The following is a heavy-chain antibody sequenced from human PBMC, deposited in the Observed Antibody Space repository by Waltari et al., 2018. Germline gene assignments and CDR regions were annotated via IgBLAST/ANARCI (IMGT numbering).Heavy chain of an antibody. CDR1: DFSMSVSY. Sequence: QLVESGGGLVKPGGSLGLSCEASDFSMSVSYMSWIRQAPGRGLEWLSYISISSSYTNYTDSVKGRFTISRNNAKNLVYLEMNNLRPEDTAVYFCARDKGDAFWYFDLWGRGTLVSVSS. CDR3: ARDKGDAFWYFDL. J-gene: IGHJ2*01. V-gene: IGHV3-11*06. D-gene: IGHD3-16*01. CDR2: ISISSSYT.